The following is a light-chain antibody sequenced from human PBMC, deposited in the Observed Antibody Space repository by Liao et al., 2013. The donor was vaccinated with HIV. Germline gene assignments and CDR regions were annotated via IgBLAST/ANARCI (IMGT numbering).Light chain of an antibody. CDR1: NIGSKS. CDR2: YDT. Sequence: SYVLTQPPSVSVAPGETARITCGENNIGSKSVHWYQQKPGQAPLLVINYDTDRPSGIPERFSGSNSGNTATLTISRVEAGDEADYYCQVWDSSTLYVFGTGTKVTVL. CDR3: QVWDSSTLYV. J-gene: IGLJ1*01. V-gene: IGLV3-21*01.